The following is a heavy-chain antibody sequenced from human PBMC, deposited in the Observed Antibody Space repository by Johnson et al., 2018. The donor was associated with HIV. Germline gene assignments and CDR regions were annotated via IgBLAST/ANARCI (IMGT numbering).Heavy chain of an antibody. CDR2: IQNDGANK. CDR3: AKGEAQEVWIQLGSYAFDF. CDR1: GFSISNYG. Sequence: QVQLVESGGGVVQPGESLRLSCVVTGFSISNYGVHWVRQAPGKGLEWVAFIQNDGANKYYADFVKGRFTISRDNSRNTVYLQMSKLRTEETAVYYCAKGEAQEVWIQLGSYAFDFWGRGTLVTVSS. D-gene: IGHD5-12*01. J-gene: IGHJ3*01. V-gene: IGHV3-30*02.